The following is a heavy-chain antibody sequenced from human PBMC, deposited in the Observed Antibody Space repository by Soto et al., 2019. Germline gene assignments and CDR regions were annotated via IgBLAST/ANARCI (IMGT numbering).Heavy chain of an antibody. D-gene: IGHD2-2*01. CDR2: INPNSGGT. J-gene: IGHJ6*02. CDR1: GYTFTGYY. Sequence: ASVKVSCKASGYTFTGYYMHWVRQAPGQGLEWMGWINPNSGGTNYAQKFQGRVTMTRDTSISTAYMELSRLRSDDTAVYYCAGPESVVPLYYYGMDVWGQGTTVTVSS. V-gene: IGHV1-2*02. CDR3: AGPESVVPLYYYGMDV.